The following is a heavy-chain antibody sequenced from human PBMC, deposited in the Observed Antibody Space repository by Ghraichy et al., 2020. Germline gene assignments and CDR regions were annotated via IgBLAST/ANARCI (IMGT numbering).Heavy chain of an antibody. J-gene: IGHJ6*02. CDR2: IDPNIGDT. CDR3: ARALTGYFYYGMDG. V-gene: IGHV1-2*06. CDR1: GYTFNGYS. Sequence: ASVKVSCKASGYTFNGYSIHWVRQAPGQGLEWMGRIDPNIGDTNYAQNFQGRVTMTRDTSFSTAYMELSSLRSDDTAVYYCARALTGYFYYGMDGWGRGTRVSVAS. D-gene: IGHD3-16*01.